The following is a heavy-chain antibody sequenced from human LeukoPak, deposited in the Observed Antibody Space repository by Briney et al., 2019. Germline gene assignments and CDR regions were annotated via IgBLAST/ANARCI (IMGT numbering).Heavy chain of an antibody. Sequence: PGGSLRLSCAASGFTVSSNYMSWVRQAPGKGLEWVSVIYSGGSTYYADSVKGRFTISRDNSKNTLYLQMNSLRAEDTAVYYCARENNIAAFDYWGQGTLVTVSS. J-gene: IGHJ4*02. CDR3: ARENNIAAFDY. V-gene: IGHV3-66*01. D-gene: IGHD6-6*01. CDR2: IYSGGST. CDR1: GFTVSSNY.